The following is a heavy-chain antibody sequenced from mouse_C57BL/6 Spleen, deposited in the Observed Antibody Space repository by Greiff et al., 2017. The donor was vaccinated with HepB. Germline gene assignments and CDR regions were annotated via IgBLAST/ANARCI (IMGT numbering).Heavy chain of an antibody. V-gene: IGHV14-2*01. J-gene: IGHJ2*01. CDR1: GFNIKDYY. CDR3: STQLRLRGYYFDY. CDR2: IDPEDGET. Sequence: DVQLQESGAELVKPGASVKLSCTASGFNIKDYYMHWVKQRTEQGLEWIGRIDPEDGETKYAPKFQGKATITADTSSNTAYLQLSSLTSEDTAVYYCSTQLRLRGYYFDYWGQGTTLTVSS. D-gene: IGHD3-2*02.